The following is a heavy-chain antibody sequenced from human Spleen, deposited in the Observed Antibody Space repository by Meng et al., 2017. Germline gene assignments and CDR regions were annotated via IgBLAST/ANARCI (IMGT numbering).Heavy chain of an antibody. J-gene: IGHJ4*02. V-gene: IGHV7-4-1*02. CDR2: INTNTGNP. CDR1: GYTFTSYA. Sequence: VQLVVSGSELKEPGASVKVSCKASGYTFTSYAMNWVRQAPGQGLEWMGWINTNTGNPTYAQGFTGRFVFSLDTSVSKAYLQISSLKAEDTAVYYCARPHLPYYYDSSGYYSDYWGQGTLVTVSS. CDR3: ARPHLPYYYDSSGYYSDY. D-gene: IGHD3-22*01.